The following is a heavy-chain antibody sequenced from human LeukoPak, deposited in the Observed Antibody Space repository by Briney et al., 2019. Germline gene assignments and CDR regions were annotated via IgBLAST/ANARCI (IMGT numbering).Heavy chain of an antibody. J-gene: IGHJ4*02. CDR3: ARDPTTYRYYYDSSGYHDY. V-gene: IGHV3-21*01. CDR2: ISSSSSYI. CDR1: GFTFSSYS. Sequence: GGSLRLSCAASGFTFSSYSMNWVRQAPGKGLEWVSSISSSSSYIYYADSVKGRFTISRDNAKNSLYLQMNSLRAEDTAVYYCARDPTTYRYYYDSSGYHDYWGQGTLVTVSS. D-gene: IGHD3-22*01.